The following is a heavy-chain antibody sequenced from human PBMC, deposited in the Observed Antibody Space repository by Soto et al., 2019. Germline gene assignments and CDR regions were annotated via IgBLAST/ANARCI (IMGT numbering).Heavy chain of an antibody. D-gene: IGHD3-10*01. CDR2: IKSKTSGETA. J-gene: IGHJ4*02. CDR3: SADDSARGFGDIDY. CDR1: GFFFDPAW. V-gene: IGHV3-15*01. Sequence: EVQLVDSGGGFVKPGGSLRLSCAASGFFFDPAWMSWGRLAPGKGLECVASIKSKTSGETAEYGAPVKGRVTISRDDSTKTVYLEMNILQSEDTAFYYCSADDSARGFGDIDYWVRGVLVTVSS.